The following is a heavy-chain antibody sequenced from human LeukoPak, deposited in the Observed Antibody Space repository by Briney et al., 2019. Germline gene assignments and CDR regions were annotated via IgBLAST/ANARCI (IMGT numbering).Heavy chain of an antibody. CDR1: GFTFSSYA. Sequence: GGSLRLSCAASGFTFSSYAMSWVRQAPGKGLEWVSAISGSGGSTYYADSVKGRFTISRDNSKNTLYLQMNSLRAEDTAVYYCASRLDYSNYFDCWGQGTLVTVSS. J-gene: IGHJ4*02. CDR2: ISGSGGST. D-gene: IGHD4-11*01. V-gene: IGHV3-23*01. CDR3: ASRLDYSNYFDC.